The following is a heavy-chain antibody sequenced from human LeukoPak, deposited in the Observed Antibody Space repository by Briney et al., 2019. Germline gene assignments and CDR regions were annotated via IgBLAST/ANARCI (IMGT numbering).Heavy chain of an antibody. CDR1: GGSISSYY. CDR2: IYYTGST. Sequence: SETLSLTCTVSGGSISSYYWSWIRQPPGKGLEWIGYIYYTGSTNYNPSLKSRVTISLDTSKNQFSLRLNSVTAADTAVYYCARVLSGSNFDYWGHGTLVTVSS. V-gene: IGHV4-59*01. CDR3: ARVLSGSNFDY. D-gene: IGHD3-22*01. J-gene: IGHJ4*01.